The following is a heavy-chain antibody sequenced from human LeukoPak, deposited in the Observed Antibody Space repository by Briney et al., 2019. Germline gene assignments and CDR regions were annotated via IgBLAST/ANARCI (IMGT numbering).Heavy chain of an antibody. CDR1: GYTFTNYY. V-gene: IGHV1-46*01. Sequence: ASVKISCKASGYTFTNYYIHWVRQAPGQGLEWVGLINPNGGSTGYAQRIQGRVTVTTDTSTSTVYMELNSLGSEDTAVYYCARERRAWGEDFWGQGTLVTVSS. CDR3: ARERRAWGEDF. CDR2: INPNGGST. D-gene: IGHD3-16*01. J-gene: IGHJ4*02.